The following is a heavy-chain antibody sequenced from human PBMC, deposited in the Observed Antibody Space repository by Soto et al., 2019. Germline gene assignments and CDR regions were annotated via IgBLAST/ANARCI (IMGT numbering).Heavy chain of an antibody. J-gene: IGHJ5*02. D-gene: IGHD2-15*01. Sequence: QVQLVQSGAEVKRPGASVMVSCRATGYTFKNYDINWVRQATGQGLEWMGRMNPNSGNTGYAQKFQGRVNMTRNTSISTAYLELSSLRSEDTAVYYCARAPVYGGNGWLDPWGQGTLVTVSS. CDR2: MNPNSGNT. V-gene: IGHV1-8*01. CDR1: GYTFKNYD. CDR3: ARAPVYGGNGWLDP.